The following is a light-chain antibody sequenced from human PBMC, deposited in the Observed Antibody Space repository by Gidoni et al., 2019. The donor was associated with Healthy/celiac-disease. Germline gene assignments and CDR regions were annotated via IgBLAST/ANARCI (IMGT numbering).Light chain of an antibody. CDR1: QSVSSY. CDR2: DAS. V-gene: IGKV3-11*01. J-gene: IGKJ4*01. CDR3: QQRSNWLT. Sequence: ESVLTQYPATLSLSPGERATRSCRASQSVSSYLAWYQQKPGQAPRLLIYDASNRATGIPARFSGSGSGTDFTLTISSLEPEDFAVYYCQQRSNWLTFGGGTKVEIK.